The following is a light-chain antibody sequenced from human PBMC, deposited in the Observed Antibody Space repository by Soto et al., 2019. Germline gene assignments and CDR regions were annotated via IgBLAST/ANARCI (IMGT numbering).Light chain of an antibody. Sequence: ETVMTQSPDTLSVSPGESATLSCRASQDVSTNLAWFQQKPGQTPRLVLYGASKRATGIPARFSGSGSGRQFTLTISSLQSEDFGVYYCQHYNNWPTYSFGQGTKVDIX. J-gene: IGKJ2*03. CDR3: QHYNNWPTYS. V-gene: IGKV3-15*01. CDR1: QDVSTN. CDR2: GAS.